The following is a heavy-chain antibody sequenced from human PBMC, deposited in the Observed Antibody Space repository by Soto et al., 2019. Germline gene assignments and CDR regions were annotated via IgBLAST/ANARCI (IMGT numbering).Heavy chain of an antibody. D-gene: IGHD4-17*01. J-gene: IGHJ4*02. CDR3: ARSPEATVTAFDY. V-gene: IGHV4-31*03. CDR2: IYYSGST. CDR1: GGSISSGGYY. Sequence: QVQLQESVPGLVKPSQTLSLTCTVSGGSISSGGYYWSWIRQHPGKGLEWIGYIYYSGSTYYNPSLKSRVTISVDTSKNQFPLKLSSVTAADTAVYYCARSPEATVTAFDYWGQGTLVTVSS.